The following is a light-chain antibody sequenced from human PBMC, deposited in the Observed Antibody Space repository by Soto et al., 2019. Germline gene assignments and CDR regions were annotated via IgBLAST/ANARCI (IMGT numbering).Light chain of an antibody. Sequence: EIVLTQSPGTLSLSPGERVTLSCRASQSVSSNYLAWYQQIPGQAPRLLIYGASTRVAGIPDRFSGGGSGTDFTLTIKRLEPEDSGVYYCQQYGRSPLTFGGGTRVEIK. CDR3: QQYGRSPLT. CDR2: GAS. V-gene: IGKV3-20*01. CDR1: QSVSSNY. J-gene: IGKJ4*01.